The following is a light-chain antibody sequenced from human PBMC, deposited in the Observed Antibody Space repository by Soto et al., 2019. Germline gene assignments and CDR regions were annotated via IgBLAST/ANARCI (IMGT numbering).Light chain of an antibody. CDR1: QSVTRK. V-gene: IGKV3-20*01. J-gene: IGKJ5*01. Sequence: ETGVYHSLATVSLTKRERVTLSCRASQSVTRKLAWYQQKPGQAPRLLMNGASTRVTGVPGRFRGSGSGTDFTLTISRLEPEDFAVYYCQQYAISPITFGQGTRLDI. CDR3: QQYAISPIT. CDR2: GAS.